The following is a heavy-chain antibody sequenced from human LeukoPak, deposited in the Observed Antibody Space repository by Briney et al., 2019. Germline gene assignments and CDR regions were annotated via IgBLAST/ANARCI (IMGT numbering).Heavy chain of an antibody. CDR2: ISGSGGST. CDR1: GITFSSYG. CDR3: AKKGGGLSSWLRPEGFDY. J-gene: IGHJ4*02. V-gene: IGHV3-23*01. D-gene: IGHD5-12*01. Sequence: GGSLRLSCAASGITFSSYGMSWVRQAPGKGLEWVSAISGSGGSTYYADSVKGRFTISRDNSKNTLYLQMNSLRAEDTAVYYCAKKGGGLSSWLRPEGFDYWGQGTLVTVSS.